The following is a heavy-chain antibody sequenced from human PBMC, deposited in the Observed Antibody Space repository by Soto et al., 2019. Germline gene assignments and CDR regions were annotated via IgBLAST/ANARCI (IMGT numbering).Heavy chain of an antibody. J-gene: IGHJ3*02. D-gene: IGHD2-15*01. CDR3: AKDIRNIVVVVAATERDAFDI. Sequence: GGSLRLSCAASGFTFSSYGMHWVRQAPGKGLEWVAVISYDGSNKYYADSVKGRFTISRDNSKNTLYLQMNSLRAEDTAVYYCAKDIRNIVVVVAATERDAFDIWGQGTMVTVSS. CDR1: GFTFSSYG. V-gene: IGHV3-30*18. CDR2: ISYDGSNK.